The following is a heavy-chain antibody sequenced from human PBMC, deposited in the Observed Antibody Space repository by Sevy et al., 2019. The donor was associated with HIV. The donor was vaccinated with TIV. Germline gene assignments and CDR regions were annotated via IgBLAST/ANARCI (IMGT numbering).Heavy chain of an antibody. V-gene: IGHV4-59*08. D-gene: IGHD1-26*01. CDR2: IYYNGHI. CDR3: AGENAWGRGYS. CDR1: GGSITSLY. J-gene: IGHJ4*02. Sequence: SETLSLTCTVSGGSITSLYWNWIRQPPGKGLEWMANIYYNGHINYNPSLKSRVTLSLDTSKHRFSLRLSCVTAADTAMYYCAGENAWGRGYSWGQGTLVTVSS.